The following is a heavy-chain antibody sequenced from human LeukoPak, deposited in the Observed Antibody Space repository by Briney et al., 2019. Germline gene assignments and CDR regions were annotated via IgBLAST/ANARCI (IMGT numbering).Heavy chain of an antibody. CDR3: ARGCSGGSCYESKFDP. CDR2: IKQDGSEK. D-gene: IGHD2-15*01. Sequence: GSLRLSCAASGFTFSSYWVSWVRQAPGKGLEWVANIKQDGSEKYYVDSAKGRFTISRDNAKNSLYLQMNSLRAEDTAVYYCARGCSGGSCYESKFDPWGQGTLVTVSS. J-gene: IGHJ5*02. V-gene: IGHV3-7*01. CDR1: GFTFSSYW.